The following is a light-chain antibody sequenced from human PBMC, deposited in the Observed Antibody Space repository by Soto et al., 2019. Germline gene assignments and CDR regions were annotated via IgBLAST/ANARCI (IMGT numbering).Light chain of an antibody. Sequence: EIVMTQSPATLSVSTGERATLSCRASQSVSSNLAWYQQKPGQAPRLLIYGASNRATGIPARFSGSGSGTDFTLTISRLEPEDFAVYYCQQYGSSLLTFGGGTKVDIK. CDR2: GAS. CDR1: QSVSSN. CDR3: QQYGSSLLT. V-gene: IGKV3-20*01. J-gene: IGKJ4*01.